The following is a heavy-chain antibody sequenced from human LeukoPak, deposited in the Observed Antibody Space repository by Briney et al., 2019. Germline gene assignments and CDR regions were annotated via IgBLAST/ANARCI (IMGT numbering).Heavy chain of an antibody. CDR2: IIPILGIA. CDR3: ARETKENWFDP. J-gene: IGHJ5*02. D-gene: IGHD1/OR15-1a*01. Sequence: SVKVSCKASGGTFSSYAISWVRQAPGQGLEWMGRIIPILGIANYAQKFQGRVTITADKSTSTAYMELSSLRSEDTAVYYCARETKENWFDPWGQGTLVTVSS. CDR1: GGTFSSYA. V-gene: IGHV1-69*04.